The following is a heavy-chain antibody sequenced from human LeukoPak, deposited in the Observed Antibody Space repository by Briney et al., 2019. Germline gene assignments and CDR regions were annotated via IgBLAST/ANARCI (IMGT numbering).Heavy chain of an antibody. J-gene: IGHJ4*02. CDR2: IFYSGIT. CDR1: GGSISGTLYY. D-gene: IGHD2/OR15-2a*01. CDR3: ARIIVVSSTDYFDS. V-gene: IGHV4-39*01. Sequence: SETLSLTCTVSGGSISGTLYYWAWIRQPPGKGLERIVSIFYSGITHYNPSLQSRVTISVDAYRSQFSLHLSSVTAADTALYYCARIIVVSSTDYFDSWGQGTLVTASS.